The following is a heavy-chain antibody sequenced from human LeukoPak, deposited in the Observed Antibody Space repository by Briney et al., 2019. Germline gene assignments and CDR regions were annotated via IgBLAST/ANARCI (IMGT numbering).Heavy chain of an antibody. CDR2: ISWNSGSI. D-gene: IGHD5-18*01. V-gene: IGHV3-53*01. Sequence: PGGSLRLSCAASGFTVSSNYMSWVRQAPGKGLEWVSGISWNSGSIGYADSVKGRFTISRDNSKNTLYLQMNSLRAEDTAVYYCASSDRRGYSYGAFDYWGQGTLVTVSS. CDR3: ASSDRRGYSYGAFDY. CDR1: GFTVSSNY. J-gene: IGHJ4*02.